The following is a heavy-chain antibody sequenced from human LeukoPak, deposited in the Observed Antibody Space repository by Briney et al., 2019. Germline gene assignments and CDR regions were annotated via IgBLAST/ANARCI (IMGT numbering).Heavy chain of an antibody. CDR1: GGSIRSSYYY. CDR3: ARVKSGYYDSSGSPRPDAFDI. J-gene: IGHJ3*02. V-gene: IGHV4-39*01. D-gene: IGHD3-22*01. Sequence: SETLSLTCTVSGGSIRSSYYYWGWIRQPPGEGLEWIGSIYDSGSTYYNPSLKSRVTISVDTSKNQFSLKLNSVTAADTAVYYCARVKSGYYDSSGSPRPDAFDIWGQGTMVTVSS. CDR2: IYDSGST.